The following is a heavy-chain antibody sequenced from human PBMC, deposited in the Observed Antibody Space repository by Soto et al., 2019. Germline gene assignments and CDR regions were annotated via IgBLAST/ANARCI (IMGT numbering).Heavy chain of an antibody. Sequence: HVQLQQWGAGLLKPSETLSLTCAVYGGSFSGYYWTWIRQPPGTGLEWIGESNHSGSTNYNPSLKSRVTISVDTSKNQFSLKLTSVTAADTAVYYCARDKITGLFEYWGQGTLVTVSS. CDR2: SNHSGST. J-gene: IGHJ4*02. CDR1: GGSFSGYY. CDR3: ARDKITGLFEY. D-gene: IGHD2-8*02. V-gene: IGHV4-34*01.